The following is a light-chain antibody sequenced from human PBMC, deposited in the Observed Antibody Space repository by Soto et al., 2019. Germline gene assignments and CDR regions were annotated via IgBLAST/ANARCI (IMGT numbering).Light chain of an antibody. CDR2: EVT. J-gene: IGLJ3*02. CDR1: SSDVGGYNY. V-gene: IGLV2-8*01. CDR3: SSYAGSNNGV. Sequence: QSVLTQPPSASGSPGQSVTISCTGTSSDVGGYNYVSWYQQHPGKAPKLMIYEVTERPSGVPDRFSGSKSGNTASLTVSGLQTGDEADYYCSSYAGSNNGVFGGGTKLTVL.